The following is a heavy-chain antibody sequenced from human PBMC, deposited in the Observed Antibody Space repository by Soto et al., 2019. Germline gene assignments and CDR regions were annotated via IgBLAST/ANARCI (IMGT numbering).Heavy chain of an antibody. CDR2: VIPLFGAA. CDR1: GGTFSSYG. J-gene: IGHJ5*02. D-gene: IGHD3-22*01. Sequence: SVKVSCKASGGTFSSYGINWVRQAPGQGLEWMGGVIPLFGAANYAQKFQGRVTITADASSSIVYMELSSLRSEDTAVYYCAREQHDPYDSSGYYFNWFDPWGQGTLVTVSS. CDR3: AREQHDPYDSSGYYFNWFDP. V-gene: IGHV1-69*13.